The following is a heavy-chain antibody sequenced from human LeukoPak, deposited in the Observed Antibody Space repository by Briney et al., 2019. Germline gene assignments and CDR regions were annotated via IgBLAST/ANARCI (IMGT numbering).Heavy chain of an antibody. D-gene: IGHD1-20*01. CDR2: IYYSGST. CDR1: GGSISSSSYY. J-gene: IGHJ4*02. Sequence: SETLSLTCTVSGGSISSSSYYWGWIRQPPGKGLEWIGSIYYSGSTYYNPSLKSRVTISVDTSKNQFSLKLSSVTAADTAVYYCSRHVSSALTGPQIYWGQGTLVTVSS. V-gene: IGHV4-39*01. CDR3: SRHVSSALTGPQIY.